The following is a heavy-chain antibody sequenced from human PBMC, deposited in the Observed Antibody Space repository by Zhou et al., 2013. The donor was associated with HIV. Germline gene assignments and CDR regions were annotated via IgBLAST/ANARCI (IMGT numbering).Heavy chain of an antibody. D-gene: IGHD3-10*01. CDR2: INPSGGST. Sequence: QVQLVQSGAEVKKPGTSVKVSCKASGYTFTNYYMHWVRQAPGQGLEWMGIINPSGGSTSYAQKFQGRVTMTRDTSTSTVYMELSSLRSEDTAVYYCAKSLFGSGGGFDYWGQGTLVTVSS. CDR3: AKSLFGSGGGFDY. V-gene: IGHV1-46*01. J-gene: IGHJ4*02. CDR1: GYTFTNYY.